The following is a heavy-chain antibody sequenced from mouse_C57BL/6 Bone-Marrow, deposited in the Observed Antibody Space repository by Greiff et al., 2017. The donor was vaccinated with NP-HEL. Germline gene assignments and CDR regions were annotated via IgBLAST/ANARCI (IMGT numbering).Heavy chain of an antibody. D-gene: IGHD1-1*02. Sequence: EVQLQQSGPELVKPGASVKIPCKASGYTFTDYYMNWVKQSHGKSLEWIGDINPNNGGTIYNQKFKGKATLTVDKSSSTAYMELRSLTSEDTAVYYCAREGSYFYYFDYWGQGTTLTVSS. J-gene: IGHJ2*01. CDR2: INPNNGGT. CDR1: GYTFTDYY. CDR3: AREGSYFYYFDY. V-gene: IGHV1-18*01.